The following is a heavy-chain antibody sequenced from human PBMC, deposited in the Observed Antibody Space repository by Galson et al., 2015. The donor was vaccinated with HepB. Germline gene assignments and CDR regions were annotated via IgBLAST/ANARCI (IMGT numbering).Heavy chain of an antibody. J-gene: IGHJ6*02. Sequence: SLRLSCAASGFTFSDYYMSWIRQAPGKGLEWVSYISSSSSYTNYADSVKGRFTISRDNAKNSLYLQMNSLRAEDTAVYYCARAPYYDFWSGYRAGSGYGMDVWGQGTTVTVSS. D-gene: IGHD3-3*01. CDR3: ARAPYYDFWSGYRAGSGYGMDV. CDR2: ISSSSSYT. CDR1: GFTFSDYY. V-gene: IGHV3-11*06.